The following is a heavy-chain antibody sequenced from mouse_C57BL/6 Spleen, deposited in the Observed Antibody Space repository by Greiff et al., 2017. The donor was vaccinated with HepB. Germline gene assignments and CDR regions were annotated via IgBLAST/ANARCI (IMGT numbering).Heavy chain of an antibody. J-gene: IGHJ2*01. D-gene: IGHD3-3*01. CDR2: INPNNGGT. V-gene: IGHV1-18*01. CDR1: GYTFTDYN. CDR3: ARLWDRGDYFDY. Sequence: EVQLQQSGPELVKPGASVKIPCKASGYTFTDYNMDWVKQSHGKSLEWIGDINPNNGGTIYNQKFKGKATLTVDKSSSTASMELRSLTSEDTAVYYCARLWDRGDYFDYWGQGTTLTVSS.